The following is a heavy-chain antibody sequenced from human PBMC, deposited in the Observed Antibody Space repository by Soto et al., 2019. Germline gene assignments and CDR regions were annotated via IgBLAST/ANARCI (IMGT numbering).Heavy chain of an antibody. CDR2: LNPNSGDT. J-gene: IGHJ4*02. D-gene: IGHD6-19*01. CDR3: ATSGGGWYRD. Sequence: ASVKVSCKASGYTFSIYDINWVLQATGQGLEWMGWLNPNSGDTGYAQKFQGRVTLTRNTSINTAYIELSSLTSDDTAVDYWATSGGGWYRDWGQRTLGT. CDR1: GYTFSIYD. V-gene: IGHV1-8*01.